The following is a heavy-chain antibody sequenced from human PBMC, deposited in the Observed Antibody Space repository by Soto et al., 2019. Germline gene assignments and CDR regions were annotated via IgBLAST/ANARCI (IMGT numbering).Heavy chain of an antibody. CDR3: TTDSYSTMIEVRFDY. J-gene: IGHJ4*01. CDR2: IKSKALGGTT. D-gene: IGHD3-22*01. V-gene: IGHV3-15*07. Sequence: GGSLRISFAGSGFPVSNAWINWIRQAPGRGLEWVGRIKSKALGGTTDFAAPVRGRFAITRDDSRNMAYMQMNSLNTEDTAVYYCTTDSYSTMIEVRFDYWGHGTLVTVSS. CDR1: GFPVSNAW.